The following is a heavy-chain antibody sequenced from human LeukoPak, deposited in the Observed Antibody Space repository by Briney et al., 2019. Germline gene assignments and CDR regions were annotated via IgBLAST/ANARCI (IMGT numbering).Heavy chain of an antibody. CDR2: IIPIFGTA. V-gene: IGHV1-69*05. CDR3: ARSGSYLLPQNWFDP. J-gene: IGHJ5*02. D-gene: IGHD1-26*01. Sequence: SVKVSCKASVGTFSSYAISWVRQAPGQGLEWMGGIIPIFGTANYAQKFQGRVTITTDESTSTAYMELSSLRSEDTAVYYCARSGSYLLPQNWFDPWGQGTLVTVSS. CDR1: VGTFSSYA.